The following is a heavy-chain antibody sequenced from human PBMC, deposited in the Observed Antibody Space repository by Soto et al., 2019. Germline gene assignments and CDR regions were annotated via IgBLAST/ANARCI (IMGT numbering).Heavy chain of an antibody. CDR3: ARGSGPVDAFDI. Sequence: GGSLRLSCAASGFTFSNYWMNWVRQAPGKGLEWVANIEQDGSEKYYADSVKGRFTISRDNSKNTLYLQMNSLRAEDTAVYYCARGSGPVDAFDIWGQGTMVTVSS. CDR2: IEQDGSEK. J-gene: IGHJ3*02. CDR1: GFTFSNYW. V-gene: IGHV3-7*01.